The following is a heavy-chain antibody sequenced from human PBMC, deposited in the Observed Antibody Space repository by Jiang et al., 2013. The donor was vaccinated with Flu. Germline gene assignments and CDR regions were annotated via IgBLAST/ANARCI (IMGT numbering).Heavy chain of an antibody. J-gene: IGHJ4*02. CDR3: AKTLWLGESRVGGPFDY. CDR1: GLTFSSYG. V-gene: IGHV3-23*01. CDR2: ISGSAGTT. D-gene: IGHD3-10*01. Sequence: GGLVQPGGSLRLSCAASGLTFSSYGMSWVRQAPGKGLEWVAAISGSAGTTYYADSVRGRFTISRANSKSTPSLQMNSLRAEDTAVYYCAKTLWLGESRVGGPFDYWGQGTVVTVSS.